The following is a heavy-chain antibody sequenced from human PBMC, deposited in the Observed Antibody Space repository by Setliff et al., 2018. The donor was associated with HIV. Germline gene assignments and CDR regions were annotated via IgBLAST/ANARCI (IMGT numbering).Heavy chain of an antibody. CDR2: IRTNSYGGTT. D-gene: IGHD6-19*01. CDR1: GFTFGDYA. J-gene: IGHJ3*02. V-gene: IGHV3-49*03. Sequence: GSLRLSCTTSGFTFGDYAMNWFRQAPGKGLEWVGFIRTNSYGGTTEYAASVKGRYTISRDDSESIAYLHMNSLKSEDTAMYFCARDRGDSSGYYDAFDIWGQGAMVTVSS. CDR3: ARDRGDSSGYYDAFDI.